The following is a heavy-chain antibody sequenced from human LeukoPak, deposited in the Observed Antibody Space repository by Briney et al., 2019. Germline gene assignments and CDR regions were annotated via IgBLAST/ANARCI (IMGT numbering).Heavy chain of an antibody. CDR3: ARVVTGYSGYDFRGSGGNYFDY. J-gene: IGHJ4*02. V-gene: IGHV1-46*01. CDR2: INPSGGST. CDR1: GYTFTSYY. Sequence: ASVKVSCKASGYTFTSYYMHWVRQAPGQGLEWMGIINPSGGSTSYAQKFQGRVTMTRDTSTNTVYMDLNSLGSEDTAVYYRARVVTGYSGYDFRGSGGNYFDYWGQGTLVTVSS. D-gene: IGHD5-12*01.